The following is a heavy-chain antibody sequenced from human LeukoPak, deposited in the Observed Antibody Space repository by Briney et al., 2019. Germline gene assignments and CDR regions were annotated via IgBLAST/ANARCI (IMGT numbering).Heavy chain of an antibody. D-gene: IGHD5-18*01. Sequence: SETLSLTCTVSGGSISSYYWSWIRQPPGKGLEWIGYIYYSGSTNYNPSLKSRVTISVDTSKNQFSLKLSSVTAADTAVYYCARGRDTRLGYYYYYMDVWGKGTTVTVSS. CDR3: ARGRDTRLGYYYYYMDV. CDR2: IYYSGST. CDR1: GGSISSYY. V-gene: IGHV4-59*12. J-gene: IGHJ6*03.